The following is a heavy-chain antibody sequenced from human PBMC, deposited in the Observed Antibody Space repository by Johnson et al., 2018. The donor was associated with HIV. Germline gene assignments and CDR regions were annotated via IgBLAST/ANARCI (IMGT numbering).Heavy chain of an antibody. Sequence: VQLVESGGGVVQPGGSLRLSCAASGFTFSSYGMHWVRQAPGKGLEWVAVIWYDGSNKYYADSVKGRFTISRDNSKNTLYFQMNSLRADDPAVYYCAREDRECGAFDVLGQGTMVTVSP. V-gene: IGHV3-33*01. CDR2: IWYDGSNK. CDR3: AREDRECGAFDV. D-gene: IGHD3-10*01. J-gene: IGHJ3*01. CDR1: GFTFSSYG.